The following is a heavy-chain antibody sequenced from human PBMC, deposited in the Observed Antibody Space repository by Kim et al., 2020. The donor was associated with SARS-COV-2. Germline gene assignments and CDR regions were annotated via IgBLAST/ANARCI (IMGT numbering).Heavy chain of an antibody. Sequence: GGSLRLSCAASGFTFSSYGMHWVRQAPGKGLEWVAVISYDGSNKNYVDSVKGRFTISRDNSKNTLSLQMNSLRAEDTAVYYCARDIASYSSGWLYYYYCMDVWGQGTTVTVSS. CDR2: ISYDGSNK. D-gene: IGHD6-19*01. CDR1: GFTFSSYG. CDR3: ARDIASYSSGWLYYYYCMDV. J-gene: IGHJ6*02. V-gene: IGHV3-30*04.